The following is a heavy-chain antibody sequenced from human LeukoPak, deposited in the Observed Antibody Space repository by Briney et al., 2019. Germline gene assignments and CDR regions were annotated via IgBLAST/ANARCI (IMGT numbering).Heavy chain of an antibody. Sequence: GGSLRLSCAVSGFTFSRYAMNWVRQAPGEGLEWVSSISDSGYRIYYADFVKGRLTISRDNSKNTLYLQVNSLRAEDSAIYYCARGDCTSTSCAYDSWGQGTLVTVSS. CDR3: ARGDCTSTSCAYDS. D-gene: IGHD2-2*01. J-gene: IGHJ5*01. V-gene: IGHV3-23*01. CDR2: ISDSGYRI. CDR1: GFTFSRYA.